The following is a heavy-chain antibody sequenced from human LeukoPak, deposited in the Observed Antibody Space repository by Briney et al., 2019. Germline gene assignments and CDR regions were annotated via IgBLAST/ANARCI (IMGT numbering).Heavy chain of an antibody. V-gene: IGHV3-23*01. Sequence: AGGSLRLSCAASGFTFSSYAMSWVRQAPGKGLEWVSAISGSGGSTYYADSVKGRFTISRDNSKNTLYLQMNSLRAEDTAVYYCAKKGGRLLLHGFDYWGQGTLVTVSS. CDR3: AKKGGRLLLHGFDY. D-gene: IGHD3-22*01. CDR1: GFTFSSYA. J-gene: IGHJ4*02. CDR2: ISGSGGST.